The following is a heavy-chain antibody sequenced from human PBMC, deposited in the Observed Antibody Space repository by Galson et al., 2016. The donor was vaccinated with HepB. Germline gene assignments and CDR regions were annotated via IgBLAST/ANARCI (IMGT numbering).Heavy chain of an antibody. J-gene: IGHJ6*02. CDR2: ISWDGSTP. V-gene: IGHV3-43D*04. Sequence: SLRLSCAASGFTFDDYAMHWVRQAPGRGPEWISLISWDGSTPYYAASVRGRFTISRDYRVNALYLQMNYLTAEDSGLYYCVKDAGRNYYYYDGMDVWGQGTTVTVSS. CDR1: GFTFDDYA. CDR3: VKDAGRNYYYYDGMDV.